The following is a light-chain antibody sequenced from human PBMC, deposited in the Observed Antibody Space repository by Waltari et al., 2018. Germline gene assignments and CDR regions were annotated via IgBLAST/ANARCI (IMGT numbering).Light chain of an antibody. CDR2: DVF. J-gene: IGLJ2*01. CDR3: SSHTTSNTLI. V-gene: IGLV2-14*03. Sequence: QSALTQPASVSGSPGQSITIPCTGSSSDIGRSNFFSWYQQPPGTAPKLILYDVFNRPSGVSNRFSGSKSGNTASLTISGLQPEDETDYYCSSHTTSNTLIFGGGTRVTVL. CDR1: SSDIGRSNF.